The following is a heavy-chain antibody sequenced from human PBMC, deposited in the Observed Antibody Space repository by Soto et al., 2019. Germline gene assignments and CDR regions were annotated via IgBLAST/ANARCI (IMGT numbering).Heavy chain of an antibody. D-gene: IGHD3-3*01. CDR1: GGSFSGYY. Sequence: SETLSLTCAVYGGSFSGYYWSWIRQPPGKGLEWIGEINHSGSTNYNPSLKSRVTISVDTSKNQFSLKLSSVTAADTAVYYCARGRVTIFGVVITRDYYYYYMDVWGKGTTVTVSS. CDR3: ARGRVTIFGVVITRDYYYYYMDV. V-gene: IGHV4-34*01. J-gene: IGHJ6*03. CDR2: INHSGST.